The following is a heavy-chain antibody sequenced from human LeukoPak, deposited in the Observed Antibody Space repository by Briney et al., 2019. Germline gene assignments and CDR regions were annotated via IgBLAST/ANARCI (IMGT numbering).Heavy chain of an antibody. CDR3: ARTRASLAF. CDR1: GFSFSDFY. CDR2: VYKDGSEK. J-gene: IGHJ4*02. Sequence: TGGSLRLSCAASGFSFSDFYMSWVRQAPGKELEWVASVYKDGSEKNYADSVKGRFTISRDNTQNSLYLQMNSLRAEDTAVYYCARTRASLAFWGQGTLVTVSS. D-gene: IGHD3-10*01. V-gene: IGHV3-7*03.